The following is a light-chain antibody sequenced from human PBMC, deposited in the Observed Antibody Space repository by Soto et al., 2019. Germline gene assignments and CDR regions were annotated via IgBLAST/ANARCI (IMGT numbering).Light chain of an antibody. CDR1: QSISSY. CDR3: QQSYSIPQT. Sequence: DIPMTQSPSSLSASVGDRVTITCRASQSISSYLNWYHQKPGNAPKLLIYAASSLQSGVPSRFSGSGSGTDFTLTINSLQPEDFATYYCQQSYSIPQTFGQGTKLEIK. CDR2: AAS. J-gene: IGKJ2*01. V-gene: IGKV1-39*01.